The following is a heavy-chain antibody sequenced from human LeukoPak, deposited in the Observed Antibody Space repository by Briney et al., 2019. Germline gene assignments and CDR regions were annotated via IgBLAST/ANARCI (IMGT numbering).Heavy chain of an antibody. D-gene: IGHD2-8*01. CDR2: ISSSGSTI. CDR3: ARLGQKWSLDY. V-gene: IGHV3-11*04. Sequence: GGSLRLPCAASGFTFSDYYMSWIRQAPGKGLEWVSYISSSGSTIYYADSVKGRFTISRDNSKNTVFLQMNSLRAEDTAVYYCARLGQKWSLDYWGQGTLVTVSS. J-gene: IGHJ4*02. CDR1: GFTFSDYY.